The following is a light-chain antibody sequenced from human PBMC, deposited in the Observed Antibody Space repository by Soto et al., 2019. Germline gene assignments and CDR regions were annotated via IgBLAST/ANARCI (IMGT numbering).Light chain of an antibody. CDR3: QQLNSYPLT. CDR1: HSISSN. V-gene: IGKV3-15*01. Sequence: EIVMTQSPATLSVSPGERATLSCRASHSISSNLAWYQQKPGQAPRLLIYGASTRATGIPARFGGSGSGTEFTLTISSLQSEDFATYYCQQLNSYPLTFGGGTKVEIK. J-gene: IGKJ4*01. CDR2: GAS.